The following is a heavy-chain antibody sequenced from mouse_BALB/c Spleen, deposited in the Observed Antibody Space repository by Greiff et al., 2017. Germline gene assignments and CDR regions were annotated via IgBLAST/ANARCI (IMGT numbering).Heavy chain of an antibody. V-gene: IGHV5-9-4*01. CDR3: ARTAPAWFAY. Sequence: EVHLVESGGGLVKPGGSLKLSCAASGFTFSSYAMSWVRQSPEKRLEWVAEISSGGSYTYYPDTVTGRFTISRDNAKNTLYLEMSSLRSEDTAMYYCARTAPAWFAYWGQGTLVTVSA. J-gene: IGHJ3*01. CDR1: GFTFSSYA. CDR2: ISSGGSYT. D-gene: IGHD1-2*01.